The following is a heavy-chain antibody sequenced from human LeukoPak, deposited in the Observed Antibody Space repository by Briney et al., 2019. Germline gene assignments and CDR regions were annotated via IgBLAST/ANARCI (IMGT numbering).Heavy chain of an antibody. Sequence: ASVKVSCKASGYTFTSYYMHWVRQAPGQGLEWMGIINPSGGSTNYAQKFQGRVTITADESTSTAYMELSSLRSEDTAVYYCARDVSSGSGSGWFDPWGQGTLVTVSS. V-gene: IGHV1-46*01. CDR3: ARDVSSGSGSGWFDP. CDR2: INPSGGST. J-gene: IGHJ5*02. D-gene: IGHD3-22*01. CDR1: GYTFTSYY.